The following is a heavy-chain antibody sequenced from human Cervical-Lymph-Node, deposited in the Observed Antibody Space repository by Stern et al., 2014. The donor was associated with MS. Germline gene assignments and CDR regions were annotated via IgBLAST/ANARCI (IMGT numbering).Heavy chain of an antibody. CDR2: IIPFLGIT. CDR3: ARANEAAMVSRFFDP. D-gene: IGHD5-18*01. Sequence: QVQLVQSGAEVKKPGSSVKVSCKASGITFSSYAISWVRQAPGQGLEWMGRIIPFLGITSYAQKFQGRVTITADKSTSTAYMELSSLRSEDTAVYYCARANEAAMVSRFFDPWGQGTLVTVSS. J-gene: IGHJ5*02. CDR1: GITFSSYA. V-gene: IGHV1-69*09.